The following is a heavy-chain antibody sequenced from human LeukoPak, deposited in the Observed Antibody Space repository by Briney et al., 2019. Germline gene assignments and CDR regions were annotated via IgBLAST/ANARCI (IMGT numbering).Heavy chain of an antibody. CDR3: ARSRAAADLPAG. Sequence: ASVKVSCKASGYTFTSYGISWVRQAPGQGLEWMGWISAYNGNTNYAQKLQGRVTMTADTSTSTAYMELRSLRSDDTAVYYCARSRAAADLPAGWGQGTLVTVSS. D-gene: IGHD6-13*01. V-gene: IGHV1-18*01. J-gene: IGHJ4*02. CDR2: ISAYNGNT. CDR1: GYTFTSYG.